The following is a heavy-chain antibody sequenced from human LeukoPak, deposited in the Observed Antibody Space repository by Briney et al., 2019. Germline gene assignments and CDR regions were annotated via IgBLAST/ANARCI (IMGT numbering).Heavy chain of an antibody. Sequence: SETLSLTCTVSGGSISSSSYYWGWIRQPPGKGLEWIGSIYYSGSTYYNPSLKSRVTISVDTSKNQFSLKLSSVTAADTAVYYCARDRDCSSTSCYREAAPQPWGQGTLVTVSS. D-gene: IGHD2-2*02. CDR3: ARDRDCSSTSCYREAAPQP. V-gene: IGHV4-39*07. CDR2: IYYSGST. CDR1: GGSISSSSYY. J-gene: IGHJ5*02.